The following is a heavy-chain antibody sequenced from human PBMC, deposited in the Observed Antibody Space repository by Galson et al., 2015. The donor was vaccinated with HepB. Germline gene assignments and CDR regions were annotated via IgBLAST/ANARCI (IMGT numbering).Heavy chain of an antibody. D-gene: IGHD3-16*02. CDR3: ARDRDYRFDY. CDR1: GYTLTNYH. V-gene: IGHV1-18*04. Sequence: SVKVSCKASGYTLTNYHFHWVRQAPGQGLEWMGWISANSGNTKYAQNLQGRVTFTRDTSTSTAYLDPRSRRSADTATYYCARDRDYRFDYWGQGTLVTVSS. J-gene: IGHJ4*02. CDR2: ISANSGNT.